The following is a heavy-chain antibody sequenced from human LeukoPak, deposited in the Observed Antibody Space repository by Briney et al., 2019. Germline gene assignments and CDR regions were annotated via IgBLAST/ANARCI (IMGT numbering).Heavy chain of an antibody. CDR2: IESDGGRT. CDR3: AKVGHCSSTACFIDY. Sequence: QPGAPLRLSCAAAVFTFSHYLMHWVRQAAGKGLVWFSRIESDGGRTDYADSLKGRFTISRDNAKNTLYLEMNSLRAEDTAVYYCAKVGHCSSTACFIDYWGQGTLVTVSS. CDR1: VFTFSHYL. V-gene: IGHV3-74*01. J-gene: IGHJ4*02. D-gene: IGHD2-2*01.